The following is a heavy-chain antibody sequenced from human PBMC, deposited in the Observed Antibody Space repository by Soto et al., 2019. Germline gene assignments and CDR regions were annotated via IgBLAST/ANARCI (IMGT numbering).Heavy chain of an antibody. V-gene: IGHV4-59*08. CDR3: ARPKGPYSSGWEYAFDI. J-gene: IGHJ3*02. Sequence: PSETLSLTCTVSGDSISTYYWSWIRQPPGKGLEWIGYIFYSGSTNYNPSLKSRDTISVDTSKNQFSMKLSSVTAADTAVYFCARPKGPYSSGWEYAFDIWGQGTMVTVSS. D-gene: IGHD6-19*01. CDR1: GDSISTYY. CDR2: IFYSGST.